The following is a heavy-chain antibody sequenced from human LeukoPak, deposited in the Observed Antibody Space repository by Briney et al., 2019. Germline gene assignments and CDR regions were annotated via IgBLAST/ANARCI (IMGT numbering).Heavy chain of an antibody. V-gene: IGHV4-39*07. J-gene: IGHJ4*02. Sequence: PSETLSLTCTVSGGSISSGSYYWGWIRQPPGKGLEWIGTIYYTGRTYYNPSLKSRVTMSVDTSKNQFSLKLRSVTAADTAVYYCARITAAVKWLHQAGGPRHFDSWGQGTLVTVSS. D-gene: IGHD5-24*01. CDR3: ARITAAVKWLHQAGGPRHFDS. CDR2: IYYTGRT. CDR1: GGSISSGSYY.